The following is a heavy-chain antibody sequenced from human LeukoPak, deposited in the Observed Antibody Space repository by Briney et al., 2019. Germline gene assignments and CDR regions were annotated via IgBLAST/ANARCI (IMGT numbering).Heavy chain of an antibody. D-gene: IGHD5-12*01. CDR3: ARVRKYSGYYSWYFDL. CDR2: IGTAGDT. J-gene: IGHJ2*01. CDR1: GFTFSSYN. V-gene: IGHV3-13*01. Sequence: RPGGSLRLSCAASGFTFSSYNMHWVRQATGKGLEWVSAIGTAGDTYYPGSVKGRFTISRENAKNSLYLQMNSLRAGDTAVYYCARVRKYSGYYSWYFDLWGRGTLVTVSS.